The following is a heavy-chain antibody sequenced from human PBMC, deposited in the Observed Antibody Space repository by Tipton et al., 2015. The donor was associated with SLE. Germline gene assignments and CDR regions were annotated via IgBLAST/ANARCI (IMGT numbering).Heavy chain of an antibody. CDR1: TLRNFD. J-gene: IGHJ6*03. CDR3: AREGDSYHDLLTGNPYYYYYLDV. V-gene: IGHV4-39*02. CDR2: IYYSGST. Sequence: TLRNFDMSWVRQAPGKGLEWIGSIYYSGSTYYNPSLKSRVTISVDTSKNQFSLKLSSVTAADTAVYYCAREGDSYHDLLTGNPYYYYYLDVWGKGTTVTVSS. D-gene: IGHD3-9*01.